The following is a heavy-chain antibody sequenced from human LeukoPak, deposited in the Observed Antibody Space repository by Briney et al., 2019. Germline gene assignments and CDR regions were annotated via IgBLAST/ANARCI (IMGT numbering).Heavy chain of an antibody. Sequence: SETLSLTCTVSGGSISSYYWSWIRQPARKGLEWIGRIYTRGSTNYNPSLKSRVTISVDTSKNQFSLKLSSVTGADTAVYYCARVRGDYGEDSYYYYMDVWGKGTTVTISS. V-gene: IGHV4-4*07. CDR2: IYTRGST. J-gene: IGHJ6*03. CDR1: GGSISSYY. CDR3: ARVRGDYGEDSYYYYMDV. D-gene: IGHD4-17*01.